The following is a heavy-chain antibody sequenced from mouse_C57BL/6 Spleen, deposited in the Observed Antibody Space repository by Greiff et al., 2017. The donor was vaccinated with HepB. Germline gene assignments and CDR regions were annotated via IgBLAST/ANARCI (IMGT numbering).Heavy chain of an antibody. CDR1: GYTFTSYW. Sequence: QVQLKQPGAELVKPGASVKLSCKASGYTFTSYWMQWVKQRPGQGLEWIGEIDPSDSYTNYNQKFKGKATLTVDTSSSTAYMQLSSLTSEDSAVYYCARRGLLQDYWGQGTTLTVSS. J-gene: IGHJ2*01. CDR2: IDPSDSYT. V-gene: IGHV1-50*01. CDR3: ARRGLLQDY. D-gene: IGHD2-3*01.